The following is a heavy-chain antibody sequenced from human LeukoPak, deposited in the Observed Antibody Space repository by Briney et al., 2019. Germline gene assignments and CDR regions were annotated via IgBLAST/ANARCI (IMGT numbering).Heavy chain of an antibody. CDR1: GFTFSSYW. V-gene: IGHV3-7*01. CDR2: IKQDGSEK. D-gene: IGHD6-13*01. J-gene: IGHJ6*02. CDR3: ARLHPYSSSWHYYYYGMDV. Sequence: GGSLRLSCAASGFTFSSYWMSWVRQAPGKGLEWVAYIKQDGSEKYYVDSVKGRFTIPRDKAKNTPYLQMNSLRAEDTAVYYCARLHPYSSSWHYYYYGMDVWGQGTTVTVSS.